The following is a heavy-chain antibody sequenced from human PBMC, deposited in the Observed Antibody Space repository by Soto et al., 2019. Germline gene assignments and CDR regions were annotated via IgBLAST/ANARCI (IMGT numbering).Heavy chain of an antibody. CDR2: IIPIPDIT. J-gene: IGHJ3*01. Sequence: QVQLVQSGAEVRKPGSSVKVSCKAPGGTFSTYIVSWVRQAPGQGLEWMGRIIPIPDITNYAQKFQGRVTVTADRSTSRAYMELTSLKSEDTAVHYCARDRITTRGDAFDLWGRGTMVTVSS. CDR1: GGTFSTYI. CDR3: ARDRITTRGDAFDL. V-gene: IGHV1-69*08. D-gene: IGHD3-3*01.